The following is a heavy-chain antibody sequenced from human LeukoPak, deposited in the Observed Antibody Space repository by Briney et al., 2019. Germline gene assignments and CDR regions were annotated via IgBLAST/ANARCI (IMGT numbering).Heavy chain of an antibody. V-gene: IGHV1-69*13. CDR1: GGTFSSYA. Sequence: SVKVSCKASGGTFSSYAISWVRPAPGQGLEWMGGIIPIFGTANYAQKFQGRVTITADESTSTAYMELSSLRSEDTAVYYCARVVPSGSYDAYFDYWGQGTLVTVSS. CDR3: ARVVPSGSYDAYFDY. D-gene: IGHD1-26*01. CDR2: IIPIFGTA. J-gene: IGHJ4*02.